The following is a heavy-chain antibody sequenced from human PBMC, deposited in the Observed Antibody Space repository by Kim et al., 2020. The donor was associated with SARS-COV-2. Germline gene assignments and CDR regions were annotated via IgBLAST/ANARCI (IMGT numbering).Heavy chain of an antibody. CDR3: ARAEYSSSSVGDGRPYYYYYGMDV. Sequence: ASVKVSCKASGYTFTSYGISWVRQAPGQGLEWMGWISAYNGNTNYAQKLQGRVTMTTDTSTSTAYMELRSLRSDDTAVYYCARAEYSSSSVGDGRPYYYYYGMDVWGQGTTVTVSS. J-gene: IGHJ6*02. D-gene: IGHD6-13*01. CDR2: ISAYNGNT. CDR1: GYTFTSYG. V-gene: IGHV1-18*04.